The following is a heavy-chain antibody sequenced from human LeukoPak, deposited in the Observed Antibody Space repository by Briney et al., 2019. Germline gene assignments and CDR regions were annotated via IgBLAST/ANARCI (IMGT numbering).Heavy chain of an antibody. CDR3: ARVSSTGYMDV. CDR2: IWYDGSNK. J-gene: IGHJ6*03. Sequence: GGSLRLSCAASGFTFSSYGMHWVRQAPGKGLEWVAVIWYDGSNKYYADSVKGRFTISRDNSKNTLYLQMNSLRVEDTAVYYCARVSSTGYMDVWGKGTTVTVSS. CDR1: GFTFSSYG. D-gene: IGHD2-2*01. V-gene: IGHV3-33*01.